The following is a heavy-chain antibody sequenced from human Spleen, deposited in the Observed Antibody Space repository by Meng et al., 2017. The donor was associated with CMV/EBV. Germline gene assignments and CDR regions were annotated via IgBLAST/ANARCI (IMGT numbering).Heavy chain of an antibody. CDR1: GGSVSSGSYY. D-gene: IGHD4-11*01. CDR3: ARDYSKQIFDP. Sequence: SETLSLTCTVSGGSVSSGSYYWSWIRQPPGKGLEWIGYIYYNGITNYIPSLKSRVTISVDTSKNQFSLKLSSVTAADTAVYYCARDYSKQIFDPWGQGTLVTVSS. CDR2: IYYNGIT. J-gene: IGHJ5*02. V-gene: IGHV4-61*01.